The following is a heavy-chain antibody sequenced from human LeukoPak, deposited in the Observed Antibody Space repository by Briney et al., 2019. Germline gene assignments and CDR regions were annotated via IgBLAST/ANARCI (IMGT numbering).Heavy chain of an antibody. Sequence: ASVKVSCKASGYTFTSYGISWVRQAPGQGLEWMGWIGAYNGNTNYAQKLQGRVTMTTDTSTSTAYMELRSLRSDDTAVYYCARSPEGWWELPFDYWGQGTLVTVSS. V-gene: IGHV1-18*01. CDR2: IGAYNGNT. CDR3: ARSPEGWWELPFDY. J-gene: IGHJ4*02. CDR1: GYTFTSYG. D-gene: IGHD1-26*01.